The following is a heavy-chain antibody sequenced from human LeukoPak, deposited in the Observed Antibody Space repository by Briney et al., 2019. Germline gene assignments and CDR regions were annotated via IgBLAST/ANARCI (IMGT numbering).Heavy chain of an antibody. CDR1: GDSFSGYY. Sequence: SETLSLTCAVYGDSFSGYYRGWIRQPPGKGLEWIGEINHSGTINYNLSLKSRVTILVDTSKNQFSLNLSSVTAADTAVYYCARGPFRGATYLAGFDYWGQGTLVTVSS. D-gene: IGHD1-26*01. CDR3: ARGPFRGATYLAGFDY. V-gene: IGHV4-34*01. J-gene: IGHJ4*02. CDR2: INHSGTI.